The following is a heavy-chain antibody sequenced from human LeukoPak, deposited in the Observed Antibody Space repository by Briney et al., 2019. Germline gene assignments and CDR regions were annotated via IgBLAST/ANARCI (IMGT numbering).Heavy chain of an antibody. CDR3: ARKTAVAGGDFDY. D-gene: IGHD6-19*01. J-gene: IGHJ4*02. CDR1: GGSISSYY. V-gene: IGHV4-34*01. Sequence: TSETLSLTCTVSGGSISSYYWSWIRQPPGKGLEWIGEINHSGSTNYNPSLKSRVTISVDTSKNQFSLKLSSVTAADTAVYYCARKTAVAGGDFDYWGQGTLVTVSS. CDR2: INHSGST.